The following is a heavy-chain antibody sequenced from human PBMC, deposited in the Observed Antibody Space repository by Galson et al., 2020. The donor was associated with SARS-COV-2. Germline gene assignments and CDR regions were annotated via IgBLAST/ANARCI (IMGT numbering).Heavy chain of an antibody. CDR2: ISYDGSNK. J-gene: IGHJ6*02. V-gene: IGHV3-30*03. CDR3: ARDLRYFDWLFHSDYYDYGRDV. CDR1: GFTFSSYG. Sequence: GESLKISCAASGFTFSSYGMHWVRQAPGKGLEWVAVISYDGSNKYYADSVKGRFTISRDNSKNTLYLQMNSLRAEDTAVYYCARDLRYFDWLFHSDYYDYGRDVWGQGTTVTVSS. D-gene: IGHD3-9*01.